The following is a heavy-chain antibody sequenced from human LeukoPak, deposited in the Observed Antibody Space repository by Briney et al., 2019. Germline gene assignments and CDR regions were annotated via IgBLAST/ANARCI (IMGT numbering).Heavy chain of an antibody. CDR3: ARHGGNGDYEVGY. D-gene: IGHD4-17*01. CDR2: IYYSGST. Sequence: SETLSLTCIVSGGSISSSSYYWSWIRQPPGKGLEWIGYIYYSGSTNYNPSLKSRVTISVDTSRNQFSLKLSSVTAADTAVYYCARHGGNGDYEVGYWGQGTLVTVSS. V-gene: IGHV4-61*05. CDR1: GGSISSSSYY. J-gene: IGHJ4*02.